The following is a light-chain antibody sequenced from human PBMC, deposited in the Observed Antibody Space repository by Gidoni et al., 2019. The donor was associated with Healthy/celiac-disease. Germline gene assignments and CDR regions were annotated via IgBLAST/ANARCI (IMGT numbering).Light chain of an antibody. J-gene: IGKJ4*01. CDR3: QQLNSYPLT. CDR1: QGMSSY. V-gene: IGKV1-9*01. Sequence: DIQLTQSPSFLSASVGDRVTITCRASQGMSSYLAWYQQKPGKATKLLIYAASTLQSGVPSRFSGSGSGTEFPLTISRLQPEDFATYYCQQLNSYPLTFGGGTKVEIK. CDR2: AAS.